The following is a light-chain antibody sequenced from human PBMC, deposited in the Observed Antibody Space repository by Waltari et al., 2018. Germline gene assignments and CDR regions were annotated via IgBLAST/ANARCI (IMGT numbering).Light chain of an antibody. CDR1: QNIYSN. CDR2: AAS. V-gene: IGKV1-6*01. CDR3: QHYYDNLT. J-gene: IGKJ3*01. Sequence: IQMTQSPSALSASVGDRVTISCRASQNIYSNLAWYQQKPGKAPKLLIYAASSLQSGIPSRFSGSGSGTDFTLTISSLQPEDSAAYYCQHYYDNLTFGPGTKLDIK.